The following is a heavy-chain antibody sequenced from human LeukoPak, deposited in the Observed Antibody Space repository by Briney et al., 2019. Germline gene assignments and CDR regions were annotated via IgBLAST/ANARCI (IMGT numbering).Heavy chain of an antibody. V-gene: IGHV1-69*13. D-gene: IGHD6-13*01. CDR1: GGTFSSYA. CDR2: IIPIFGTA. CDR3: ARNGAKYSSSWYYFDY. Sequence: VASVNVSCKASGGTFSSYAISWVRQAPGQGLEWMGGIIPIFGTANYAQKFQGRVTITADESTSTAYMELSSLRSEDTAVYYCARNGAKYSSSWYYFDYWGQGTLVTVSS. J-gene: IGHJ4*02.